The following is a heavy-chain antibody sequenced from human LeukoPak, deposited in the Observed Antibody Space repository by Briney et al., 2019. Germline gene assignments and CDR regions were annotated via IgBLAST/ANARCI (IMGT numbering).Heavy chain of an antibody. V-gene: IGHV1-46*01. CDR2: INPSSDIT. CDR1: GYTFTSYY. D-gene: IGHD1-26*01. Sequence: ASLKVSCKASGYTFTSYYMHWVRQAPGQGLEWMGIINPSSDITSYAQKFQGRVTMTRDTSTSTVYMELSSLRSEDTAMYYCAREKSGTYNFDYWGQGTLVTVSS. J-gene: IGHJ4*02. CDR3: AREKSGTYNFDY.